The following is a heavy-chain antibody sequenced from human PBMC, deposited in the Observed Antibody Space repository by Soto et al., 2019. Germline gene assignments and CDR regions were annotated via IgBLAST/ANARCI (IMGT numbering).Heavy chain of an antibody. J-gene: IGHJ6*02. CDR1: GGSISSSSYY. CDR2: IYYSRST. Sequence: SETLSLTCTVSGGSISSSSYYWGWIRQPPGKGLEWIGSIYYSRSTYYNLSLKSRVTISVDTSKKQFSLKMSSVTAADTAVYYCARHKSPSPYGMDVWGQGTTVTVSS. CDR3: ARHKSPSPYGMDV. V-gene: IGHV4-39*01.